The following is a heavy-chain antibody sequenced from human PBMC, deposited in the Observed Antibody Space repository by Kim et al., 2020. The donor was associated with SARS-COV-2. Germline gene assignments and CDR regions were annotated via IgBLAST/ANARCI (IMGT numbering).Heavy chain of an antibody. D-gene: IGHD1-26*01. V-gene: IGHV1-46*01. J-gene: IGHJ4*02. CDR3: ARDLVGAVYYFDY. Sequence: YAQKFQGRVTMTRDTSTSTVYMELSSLRSEDTAVYYCARDLVGAVYYFDYWGQGTLVTVSS.